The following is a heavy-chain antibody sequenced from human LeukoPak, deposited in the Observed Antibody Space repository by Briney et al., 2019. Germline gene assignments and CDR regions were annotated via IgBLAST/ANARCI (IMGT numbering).Heavy chain of an antibody. D-gene: IGHD3-3*01. Sequence: GESLKISCQGSGSSFTSYWIGWVRQLPGKGLEWMGIIYPGDSDTRYSPSFQGQVTISADKSISTAYLQWSSLKASDTAMYYCARLDDFWSGYSNFDYWGQGTLVTVSS. CDR3: ARLDDFWSGYSNFDY. CDR2: IYPGDSDT. J-gene: IGHJ4*02. CDR1: GSSFTSYW. V-gene: IGHV5-51*01.